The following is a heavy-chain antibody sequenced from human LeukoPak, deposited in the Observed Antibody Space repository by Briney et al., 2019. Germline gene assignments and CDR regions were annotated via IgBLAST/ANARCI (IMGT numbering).Heavy chain of an antibody. CDR1: GGSISSNSYY. D-gene: IGHD3-10*01. CDR2: INHSGST. CDR3: ARGPRTGYFDY. Sequence: SETLSLTCAVSGGSISSNSYYWVWIRQPPGKGLEWIGEINHSGSTNYNPSLKSRVTISVDTSKNQFSLKLSSVTAADTAVYYCARGPRTGYFDYWGQGTLVTVSS. J-gene: IGHJ4*02. V-gene: IGHV4-39*07.